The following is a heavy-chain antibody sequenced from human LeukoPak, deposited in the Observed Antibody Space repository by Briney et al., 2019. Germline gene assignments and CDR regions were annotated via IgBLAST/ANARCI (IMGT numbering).Heavy chain of an antibody. J-gene: IGHJ4*02. CDR3: ARGSIWFGELLSLDY. Sequence: PSGTLSLTCAVSGGSISSSNWWSWVRQPPGKGLELIGEIYHSGSTNYNPSLKSRVTISVDKSKNQFSLQLSSVTAPDTAVYYCARGSIWFGELLSLDYWGQGTLVTVSS. CDR2: IYHSGST. V-gene: IGHV4-4*02. D-gene: IGHD3-10*01. CDR1: GGSISSSNW.